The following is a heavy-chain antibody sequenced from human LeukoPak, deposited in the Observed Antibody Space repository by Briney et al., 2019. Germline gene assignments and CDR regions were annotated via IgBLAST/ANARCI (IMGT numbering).Heavy chain of an antibody. CDR2: ISGSGGST. V-gene: IGHV3-23*01. Sequence: GGSLRLSCAASGFTFSSYSMNWVRQAPGKGLEWVSAISGSGGSTYYADSVKGRFTISRDNSKNTLYLQMNSLRAEDTAVYYCAKEYCSGGSCYPGGFDPWGQGTLVTVSS. J-gene: IGHJ5*02. D-gene: IGHD2-15*01. CDR1: GFTFSSYS. CDR3: AKEYCSGGSCYPGGFDP.